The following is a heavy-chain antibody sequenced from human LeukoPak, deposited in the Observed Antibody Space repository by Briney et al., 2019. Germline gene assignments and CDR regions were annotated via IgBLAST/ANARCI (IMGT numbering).Heavy chain of an antibody. J-gene: IGHJ4*02. D-gene: IGHD2-2*02. CDR2: INHNGST. Sequence: PSETLSLTCAVYGGSFSGYYWSWIRQPPGKGLEWIGEINHNGSTNYNPSLKSRVAISVDTSKNQFSLKLSSVTAADTAVYYCANLYYCSSTSCYKDYWGQGTLVTVSS. V-gene: IGHV4-34*01. CDR1: GGSFSGYY. CDR3: ANLYYCSSTSCYKDY.